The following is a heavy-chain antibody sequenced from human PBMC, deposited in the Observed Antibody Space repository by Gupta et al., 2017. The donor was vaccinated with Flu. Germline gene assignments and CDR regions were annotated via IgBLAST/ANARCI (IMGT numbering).Heavy chain of an antibody. J-gene: IGHJ4*02. CDR2: MSDDGSNQ. CDR1: GSTFLHYG. Sequence: QAQLLQSGGSAVQPGTSMRLAFSASGSTFLHYGMHWVRQAHAKGLEWMEVMSDDGSNQWYADSVRGRFTISRDNSKNTLFLQMNSLRADDTAVYYFAKGGRHNWNYDGDYWGQGTRVTVSS. D-gene: IGHD1-7*01. CDR3: AKGGRHNWNYDGDY. V-gene: IGHV3-30*18.